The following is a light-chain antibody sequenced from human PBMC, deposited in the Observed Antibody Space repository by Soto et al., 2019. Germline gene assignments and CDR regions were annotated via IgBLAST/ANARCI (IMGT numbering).Light chain of an antibody. V-gene: IGLV4-69*01. Sequence: QPVLTQAPSASASLGASAKLTCTLSSGHSTYAIAWHQQQPEKGPRYLMKVDSDGSHNKGDGIPDRFSGSSSGTERYLTISSLQSEDEADYYCQTWGTGIRVFGGGTKVTVL. CDR2: VDSDGSH. CDR1: SGHSTYA. CDR3: QTWGTGIRV. J-gene: IGLJ3*02.